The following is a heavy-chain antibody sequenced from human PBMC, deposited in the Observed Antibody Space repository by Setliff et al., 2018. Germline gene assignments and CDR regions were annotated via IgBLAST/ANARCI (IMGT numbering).Heavy chain of an antibody. V-gene: IGHV3-15*07. Sequence: GESLKISCAVSGFTFSYAWMHWVRQAPGKGLEWVGRIKSETDGGSIDYAAPVKDRFTISRDDSKATLYLYMDSLKTEDTAVYYCTTDRAGCYGTTCFNAFEIWGHGTMVTVSS. J-gene: IGHJ3*02. CDR3: TTDRAGCYGTTCFNAFEI. D-gene: IGHD2-2*01. CDR2: IKSETDGGSI. CDR1: GFTFSYAW.